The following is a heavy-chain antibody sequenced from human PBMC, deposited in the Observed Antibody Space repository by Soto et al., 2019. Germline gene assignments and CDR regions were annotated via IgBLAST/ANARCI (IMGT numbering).Heavy chain of an antibody. J-gene: IGHJ4*02. V-gene: IGHV3-21*04. CDR2: ITGSSDFI. D-gene: IGHD2-21*02. CDR3: AREECSDTRCYSTHFDS. CDR1: VFPFSDYI. Sequence: EVHLVESGGGLVKPGGSLRLSCTASVFPFSDYIMNWVRQAPGKGLEWVSSITGSSDFIHYADSVKGRFTISRDNANNSMYLQMNSLRAEDTAMYYCAREECSDTRCYSTHFDSWGQGILVTVSS.